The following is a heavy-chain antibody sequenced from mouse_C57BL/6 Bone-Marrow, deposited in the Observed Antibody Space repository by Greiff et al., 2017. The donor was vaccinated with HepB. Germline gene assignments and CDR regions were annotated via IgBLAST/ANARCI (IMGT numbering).Heavy chain of an antibody. Sequence: QVQLQQPGAELVMPGASVKLSCKASGYTFTSYWMHWVKQRPGQGLEWIGEIDPSDSYTNYNQKFKGKSTLTVDKSSSTAYMQLSSLTSEDSAVYYCARYPLEYGSSFWYFDVWGTGTTVTVSS. CDR3: ARYPLEYGSSFWYFDV. V-gene: IGHV1-69*01. CDR1: GYTFTSYW. J-gene: IGHJ1*03. CDR2: IDPSDSYT. D-gene: IGHD1-1*01.